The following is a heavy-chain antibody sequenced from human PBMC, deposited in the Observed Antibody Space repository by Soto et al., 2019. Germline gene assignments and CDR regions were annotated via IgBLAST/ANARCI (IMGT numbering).Heavy chain of an antibody. CDR2: IIPIFGTA. J-gene: IGHJ4*02. CDR3: ARGIAALQYTRFGY. D-gene: IGHD1-1*01. V-gene: IGHV1-69*12. Sequence: QVQLVQSGAEVKKPGSSVKVSCKASGGTFSSYAISWVRQAPGQGLEWMGGIIPIFGTANYAQKFQGRVTITADESTSTAYMELTSLRSDDTAVYYCARGIAALQYTRFGYWGQGTLVTVSS. CDR1: GGTFSSYA.